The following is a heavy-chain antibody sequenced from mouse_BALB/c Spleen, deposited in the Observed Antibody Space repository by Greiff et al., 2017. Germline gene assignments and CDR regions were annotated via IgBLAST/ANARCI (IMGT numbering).Heavy chain of an antibody. V-gene: IGHV1-7*01. D-gene: IGHD2-3*01. CDR2: INPSTGYT. CDR1: GYTFTSYW. J-gene: IGHJ4*01. CDR3: ARGLLRGYAMDY. Sequence: VKLMESGAELAKPGASVKMSCKASGYTFTSYWMHWVKQRPGQGLEWIGYINPSTGYTEYNQKFKDKATLTADKSSSTAYMQLSSLTSEDSAVYYCARGLLRGYAMDYWGQGTSVTVSS.